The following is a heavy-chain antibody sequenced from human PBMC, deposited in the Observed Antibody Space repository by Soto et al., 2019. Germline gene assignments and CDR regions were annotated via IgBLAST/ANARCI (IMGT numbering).Heavy chain of an antibody. J-gene: IGHJ4*02. V-gene: IGHV4-30-4*01. CDR3: ARYDSSGLLTSGFDY. Sequence: QVQLQESGPGLVKPSQTLSLTCTVSGGSSSSGDYYWCLIRQPPGKGLEWIGYIYYSGSTYYNPSLKSRVTISVDTSTNPYSLKMSSVTAADTAVYYCARYDSSGLLTSGFDYWGQGTLVTVSS. CDR2: IYYSGST. D-gene: IGHD3-22*01. CDR1: GGSSSSGDYY.